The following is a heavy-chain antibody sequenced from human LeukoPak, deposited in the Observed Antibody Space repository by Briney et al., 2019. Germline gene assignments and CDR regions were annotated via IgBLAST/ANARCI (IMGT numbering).Heavy chain of an antibody. D-gene: IGHD5-12*01. CDR1: GYTFTGYY. J-gene: IGHJ5*02. Sequence: ASVTVSCKASGYTFTGYYMHWVRQAPGQGLEWMGWINPNSGGTNYAQKFQGWVTMTRDTPISTAYMELSRLRSDDTAVYYCARDASGHNWFDPWGQGTLVTVSS. CDR3: ARDASGHNWFDP. CDR2: INPNSGGT. V-gene: IGHV1-2*04.